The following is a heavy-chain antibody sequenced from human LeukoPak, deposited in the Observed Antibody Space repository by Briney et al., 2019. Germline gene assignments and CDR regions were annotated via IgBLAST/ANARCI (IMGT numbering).Heavy chain of an antibody. V-gene: IGHV3-21*04. D-gene: IGHD3-22*01. CDR2: ISSSSSYI. CDR3: ARDRTPPGADST. CDR1: GFTFSSYS. Sequence: GGSLRLSCAASGFTFSSYSMNWVRQAPGKGLEWVSSISSSSSYIYYADSVKGRFTISRDNSKNTLYLQMNSLRAEDTAVYYCARDRTPPGADSTWGQGTLVTVSS. J-gene: IGHJ4*02.